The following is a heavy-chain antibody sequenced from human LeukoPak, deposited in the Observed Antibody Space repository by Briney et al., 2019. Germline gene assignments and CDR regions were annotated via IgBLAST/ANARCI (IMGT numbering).Heavy chain of an antibody. D-gene: IGHD6-6*01. CDR3: ARVGSSSVDY. J-gene: IGHJ4*02. CDR2: MNPNSGNT. V-gene: IGHV1-8*01. CDR1: GYTFTRYD. Sequence: ASVKVSCKASGYTFTRYDINWVRQATGQGLEWMGCMNPNSGNTGYAQKFHGRVTMTRNTSISTAYMKLSSLRSEDTAVYYCARVGSSSVDYWGQGTLVTVSS.